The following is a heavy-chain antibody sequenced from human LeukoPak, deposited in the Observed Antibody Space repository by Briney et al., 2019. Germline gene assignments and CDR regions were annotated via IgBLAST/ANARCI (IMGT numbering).Heavy chain of an antibody. CDR3: ARHGGSAYYDFWSGYYIGYFQH. D-gene: IGHD3-3*01. CDR1: GGSFSGYY. J-gene: IGHJ1*01. CDR2: INHSGST. V-gene: IGHV4-34*01. Sequence: SETLSLTCAVYGGSFSGYYWSWIRQPPGKGLEWIGEINHSGSTNYNPSLKSRVTISVDTSKNQFSLKLSSVTAADTAVYYCARHGGSAYYDFWSGYYIGYFQHWGQGTLVTVSS.